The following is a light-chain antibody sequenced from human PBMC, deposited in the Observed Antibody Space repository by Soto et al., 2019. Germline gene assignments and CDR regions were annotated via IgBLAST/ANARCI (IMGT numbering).Light chain of an antibody. V-gene: IGKV3-15*01. CDR2: AAA. CDR1: QSVSNN. J-gene: IGKJ1*01. CDR3: HQYKDWPRT. Sequence: EILMTQSPATLSMSPGERATLSCRARQSVSNNLAWYLQWPGQAPRLLIYAAAAGSTGIPASFCCSGAGTDFALLISSLQDEDFEVYSCHQYKDWPRTFGQANKGDI.